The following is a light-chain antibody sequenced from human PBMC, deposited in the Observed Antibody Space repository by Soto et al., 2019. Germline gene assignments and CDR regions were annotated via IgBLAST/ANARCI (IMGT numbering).Light chain of an antibody. Sequence: QSALTQPASVSGSPGQSITISCTGTSSDVGGYNYVSWYQQHPGKAPKLMIYDVSNRPSGVSNRVSGSKSRNTTFLTISGLQAEDEADYYCSSYTSSSTPVFGTGTKLTVL. V-gene: IGLV2-14*01. J-gene: IGLJ1*01. CDR1: SSDVGGYNY. CDR3: SSYTSSSTPV. CDR2: DVS.